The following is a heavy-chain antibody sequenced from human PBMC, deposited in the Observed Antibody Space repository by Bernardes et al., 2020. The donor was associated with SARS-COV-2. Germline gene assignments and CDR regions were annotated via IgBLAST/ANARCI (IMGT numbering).Heavy chain of an antibody. CDR3: ARGYSSGWQDYFDY. Sequence: GGSLRLSCAASGFTFSSYGMHWVRQAPGKGLEWVAVIWYDGSNKYYADSVKGRFTISRDNSKNTLYLQMNSLRAEDTAVYYCARGYSSGWQDYFDYWGQGTLVTVSS. D-gene: IGHD6-19*01. J-gene: IGHJ4*02. CDR1: GFTFSSYG. CDR2: IWYDGSNK. V-gene: IGHV3-33*01.